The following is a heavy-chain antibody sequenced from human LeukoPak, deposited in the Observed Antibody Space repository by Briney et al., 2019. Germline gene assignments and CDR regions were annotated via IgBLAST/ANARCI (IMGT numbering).Heavy chain of an antibody. CDR1: GYTFTAYY. J-gene: IGHJ3*02. CDR3: ARVLRYCSSSSCQGPKDAFDI. CDR2: INPNSGGT. D-gene: IGHD2-2*01. V-gene: IGHV1-2*02. Sequence: ASVKVSCKASGYTFTAYYMHWVRQAPGQGLEWMGWINPNSGGTDYAQKFQGRVTMTRDTSISTAYMELSRLISDDTAVYYCARVLRYCSSSSCQGPKDAFDIWGQGTMVTVSS.